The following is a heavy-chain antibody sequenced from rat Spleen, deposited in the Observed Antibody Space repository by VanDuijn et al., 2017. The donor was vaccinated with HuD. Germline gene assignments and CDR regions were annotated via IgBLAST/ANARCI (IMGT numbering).Heavy chain of an antibody. CDR2: IWTDGST. V-gene: IGHV2-43*01. Sequence: QVQLKESGPGLVQPSQTLSLACTVSGFSVTSYHAHWVRQPSGKGLEWMGVIWTDGSTEYNSALKSRLSISRDTSKSQVFLKMNSLQTEDTATYYCARENMYYGYNYFDYWGQGVMVTVSS. CDR3: ARENMYYGYNYFDY. CDR1: GFSVTSYH. D-gene: IGHD1-9*01. J-gene: IGHJ2*01.